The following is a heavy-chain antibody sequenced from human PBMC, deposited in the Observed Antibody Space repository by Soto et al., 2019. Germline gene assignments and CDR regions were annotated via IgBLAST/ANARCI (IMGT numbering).Heavy chain of an antibody. Sequence: GASVKVSCKASGYTFTSYGISWVRQAPGQGLEWMGWISAYNGNTNYAQKLQGRVTMTTDTSTSTAYMELRSLRSDDTAVYYCARDEDDFWSGYWHVWGQGTTVTVSS. CDR1: GYTFTSYG. J-gene: IGHJ6*02. V-gene: IGHV1-18*01. CDR3: ARDEDDFWSGYWHV. D-gene: IGHD3-3*01. CDR2: ISAYNGNT.